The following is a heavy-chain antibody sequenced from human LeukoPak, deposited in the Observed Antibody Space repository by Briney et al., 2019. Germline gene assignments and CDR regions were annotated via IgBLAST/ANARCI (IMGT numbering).Heavy chain of an antibody. D-gene: IGHD4-11*01. Sequence: SETLSLTCTVSGGSISSYYWSWIRQPPGKGLEWIGYIYYSGSTNYNPSLKSRVTISVDTSKNQFSLKLSSVTAADTAVYYCARGTVTTWAWFDPWGQGTLATVSS. J-gene: IGHJ5*02. V-gene: IGHV4-59*01. CDR3: ARGTVTTWAWFDP. CDR1: GGSISSYY. CDR2: IYYSGST.